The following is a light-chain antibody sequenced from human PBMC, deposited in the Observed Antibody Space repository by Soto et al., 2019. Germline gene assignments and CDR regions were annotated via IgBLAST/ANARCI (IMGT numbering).Light chain of an antibody. Sequence: IVLTQSPGTLSLSPGERATLSCRASQSVSSSYLAWYQQKPGQAPRLLIYGASSRATGIPDRFSGSGSGTDFTLTISRLEPEDFAVYYCLQYGSSGTFGQRTNV. CDR2: GAS. CDR3: LQYGSSGT. CDR1: QSVSSSY. J-gene: IGKJ1*01. V-gene: IGKV3-20*01.